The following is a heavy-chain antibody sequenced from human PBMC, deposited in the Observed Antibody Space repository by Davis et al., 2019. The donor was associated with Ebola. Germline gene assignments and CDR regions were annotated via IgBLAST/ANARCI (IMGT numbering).Heavy chain of an antibody. CDR1: GGSISSSRYY. CDR2: IYYSGST. D-gene: IGHD6-19*01. Sequence: SETLSLTCTVSGGSISSSRYYWGWIRQPPGKGLEWIGSIYYSGSTYYNPSLKSRVTISVDTSKNQFSLKLSSVTAADTAVYYCARGPYSSGWYELRYGMDVWGQGTTVTVSS. J-gene: IGHJ6*02. CDR3: ARGPYSSGWYELRYGMDV. V-gene: IGHV4-39*07.